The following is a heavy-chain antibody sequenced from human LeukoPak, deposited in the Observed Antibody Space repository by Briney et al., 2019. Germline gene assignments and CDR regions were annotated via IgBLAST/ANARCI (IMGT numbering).Heavy chain of an antibody. Sequence: GRSLRLSCAASGFTFDDYAMHWVRQAPGKGLEWVSGISWNSGSIGYADSVKGRFTISRDNAKNSLYLQMNSLRAEDTALYYCAKGFGELLIAYNWFDPWGQGTLVTVSS. V-gene: IGHV3-9*01. CDR1: GFTFDDYA. J-gene: IGHJ5*02. CDR2: ISWNSGSI. D-gene: IGHD3-10*01. CDR3: AKGFGELLIAYNWFDP.